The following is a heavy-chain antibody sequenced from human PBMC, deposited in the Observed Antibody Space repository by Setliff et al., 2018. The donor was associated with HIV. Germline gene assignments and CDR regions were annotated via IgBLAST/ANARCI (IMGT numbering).Heavy chain of an antibody. CDR1: GFTFSSYS. Sequence: LRLSCAASGFTFSSYSMNWVRQAPGKAPEWVSSISSSSSYIYYADSVKGRFTISRDNAKNSLFLQMNSLRAEDTAMYYCARDPRNGYSSSWEIYYGMDVWGQGTTVTVSS. D-gene: IGHD6-13*01. V-gene: IGHV3-21*01. CDR2: ISSSSSYI. CDR3: ARDPRNGYSSSWEIYYGMDV. J-gene: IGHJ6*02.